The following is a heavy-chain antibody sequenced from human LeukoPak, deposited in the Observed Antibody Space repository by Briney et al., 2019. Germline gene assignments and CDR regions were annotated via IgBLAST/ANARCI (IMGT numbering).Heavy chain of an antibody. Sequence: PGGSLRLSCAASGFTFSSYGMHWVRQAPGKGLEWVAVISYDGSNKYYADSMKGRFTISRDNSKNTLYLQMNSLRAEDTAVYYCAKDQLESGYVSYYYGMDVWGQGTTVTVSS. J-gene: IGHJ6*02. CDR3: AKDQLESGYVSYYYGMDV. D-gene: IGHD3-22*01. CDR1: GFTFSSYG. V-gene: IGHV3-30*18. CDR2: ISYDGSNK.